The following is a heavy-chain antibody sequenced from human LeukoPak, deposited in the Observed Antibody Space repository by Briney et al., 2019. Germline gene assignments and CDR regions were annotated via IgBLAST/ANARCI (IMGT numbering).Heavy chain of an antibody. Sequence: SETLSLTCTVSGGSISSYYWSWNRQPAGKGLEWIGRIYTSGSTNYNPSLKSRVTMSVDTSKNQFSLKLSSVTAADTAVYYCASSGGSGFTRSAYYFDYWGQGTLVTVSS. J-gene: IGHJ4*02. D-gene: IGHD3-22*01. V-gene: IGHV4-4*07. CDR3: ASSGGSGFTRSAYYFDY. CDR1: GGSISSYY. CDR2: IYTSGST.